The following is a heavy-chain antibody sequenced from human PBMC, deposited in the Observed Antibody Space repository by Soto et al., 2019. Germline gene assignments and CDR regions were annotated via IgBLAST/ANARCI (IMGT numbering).Heavy chain of an antibody. CDR2: VSYSGSN. Sequence: QLQVQESGPGLVKPSETLSLTCTVSGGSIITFSYYWGWIRQPPGKGLEWIGRVSYSGSNFYNPSLKSRVTISIDASKNQFSLKLSSVTAADTAVFYCARHYPGAFDVWGQGTVVTVSS. CDR1: GGSIITFSYY. CDR3: ARHYPGAFDV. J-gene: IGHJ3*01. V-gene: IGHV4-39*01.